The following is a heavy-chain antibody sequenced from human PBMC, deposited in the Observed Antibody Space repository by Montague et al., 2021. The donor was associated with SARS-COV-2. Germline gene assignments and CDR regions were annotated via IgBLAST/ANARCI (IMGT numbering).Heavy chain of an antibody. D-gene: IGHD3-10*01. CDR1: GFTFDDFA. J-gene: IGHJ4*02. Sequence: SLRLSCAASGFTFDDFAMHWVRQAPGKGLEWVSCISSDGGVKDYADSVKGRFTISRDNARNSLYLQMNSLRADDTAFYYCAKGRHGSGTYYSDTWGQGTLVTVSS. CDR2: ISSDGGVK. CDR3: AKGRHGSGTYYSDT. V-gene: IGHV3-9*01.